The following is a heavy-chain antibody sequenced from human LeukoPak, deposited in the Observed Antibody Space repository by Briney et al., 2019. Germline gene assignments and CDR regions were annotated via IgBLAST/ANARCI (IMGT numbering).Heavy chain of an antibody. V-gene: IGHV1-2*06. CDR2: INPNSGGT. Sequence: ASVKVSCKASGYTFTGYYMHWVRQAPGQGLEWMGRINPNSGGTSYAQKFQGRVTVTRDTSTSTVRMELSGLRSEDTAVYYCARDQEGFDYWGQGTLVTVSS. J-gene: IGHJ4*02. CDR3: ARDQEGFDY. CDR1: GYTFTGYY.